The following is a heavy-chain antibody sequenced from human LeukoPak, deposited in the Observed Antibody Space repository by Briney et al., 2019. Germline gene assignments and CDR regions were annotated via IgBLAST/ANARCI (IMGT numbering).Heavy chain of an antibody. CDR1: GFTFSSYS. Sequence: GGSLRLSCAASGFTFSSYSMNWVRQAPGKGLEWVSSISSSSSYIYYADSVKGRFTIPRDNAKNSLYLQMNSLRAEDTAVYYCARDIIGTGIDYWGQGTLVTVSS. CDR2: ISSSSSYI. CDR3: ARDIIGTGIDY. D-gene: IGHD3-16*02. V-gene: IGHV3-21*01. J-gene: IGHJ4*02.